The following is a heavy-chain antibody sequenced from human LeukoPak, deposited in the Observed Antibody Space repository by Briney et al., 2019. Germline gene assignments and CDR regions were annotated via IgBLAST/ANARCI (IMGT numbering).Heavy chain of an antibody. CDR3: ARDGREGTNAFDI. J-gene: IGHJ3*02. D-gene: IGHD1-26*01. CDR1: GFTFSSYA. CDR2: ISYDGSNK. V-gene: IGHV3-30*04. Sequence: GGSLSLSCAASGFTFSSYAMHWVRQASGKGLEWVAVISYDGSNKYYADSVKGRFTISRDNSKNTLYLQMNSLRAEDTAVYYCARDGREGTNAFDIWGQGTMVTVSS.